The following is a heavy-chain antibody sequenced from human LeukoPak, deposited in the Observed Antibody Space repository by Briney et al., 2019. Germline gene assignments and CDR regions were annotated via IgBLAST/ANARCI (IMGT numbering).Heavy chain of an antibody. CDR1: GGSISSSSYY. CDR2: IYYSGST. V-gene: IGHV4-39*02. Sequence: PSETLSLTCTVSGGSISSSSYYWGWIRQPPGKGLEWIGSIYYSGSTYYNPSLKSRVTISVDTSKNQFSLKLSSVTAADTAVYYCAREPHYYYYMDVWGKGTTVTVSS. D-gene: IGHD1-14*01. CDR3: AREPHYYYYMDV. J-gene: IGHJ6*03.